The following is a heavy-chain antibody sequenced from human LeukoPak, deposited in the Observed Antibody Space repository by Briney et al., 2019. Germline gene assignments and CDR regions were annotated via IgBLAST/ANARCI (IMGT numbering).Heavy chain of an antibody. CDR1: GGSISSGGYY. J-gene: IGHJ5*02. CDR3: AREMGYCSGGSCYPGWFDP. D-gene: IGHD2-15*01. Sequence: SETLSLTCTVSGGSISSGGYYWSWIRQHPGKGLEWIGYIYYSGSTYYNPSLKSRVTISVDRSKNQFSLKLSSVTAADTAVYYCAREMGYCSGGSCYPGWFDPWGQGTLVTVSS. CDR2: IYYSGST. V-gene: IGHV4-31*03.